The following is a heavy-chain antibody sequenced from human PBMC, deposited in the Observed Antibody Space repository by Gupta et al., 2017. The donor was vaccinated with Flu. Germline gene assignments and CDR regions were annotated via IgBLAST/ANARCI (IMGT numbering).Heavy chain of an antibody. CDR2: ISHSGKT. V-gene: IGHV3-23*01. J-gene: IGHJ6*02. CDR1: GFPFSNYA. Sequence: EVQLLESGGGLVQPGGSLRLSCAASGFPFSNYAMHWVRQAPGKGLDWVSAISHSGKTFYADSVKGRFTISRDNSMNTLFLEMNSVRAEDTAVYYCAKIMAAMREYYHYGLDVWGQGTTVTVSS. D-gene: IGHD5-18*01. CDR3: AKIMAAMREYYHYGLDV.